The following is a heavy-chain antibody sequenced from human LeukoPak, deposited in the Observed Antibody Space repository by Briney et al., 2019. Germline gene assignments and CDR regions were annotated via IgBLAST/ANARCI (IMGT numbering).Heavy chain of an antibody. CDR1: GFTFSSYA. CDR3: AKLLGEATMDY. CDR2: ISYDGSNK. Sequence: GGSLRLSCAASGFTFSSYAMHWVRQAPGKGLEWVAVISYDGSNKYYADSVKGRFTISRDNSKNTLYLQMNSLRAEDTAVYYCAKLLGEATMDYWAQGTLVTVSS. J-gene: IGHJ4*02. V-gene: IGHV3-30-3*02. D-gene: IGHD1-26*01.